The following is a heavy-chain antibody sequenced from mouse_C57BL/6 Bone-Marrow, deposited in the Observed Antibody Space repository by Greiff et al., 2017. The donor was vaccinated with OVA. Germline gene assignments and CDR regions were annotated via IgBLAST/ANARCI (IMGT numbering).Heavy chain of an antibody. Sequence: VQLQQSGAELVRPGTSVKVSCKASGYAFTNYLIEWVKQRPGQGLEWIGVINPGSGGTNYNEKFKGKATLTADKSSSTAYMQLSSLTSEDSAVYFCARSPLLRFDYWGQGTTLTVSS. CDR2: INPGSGGT. CDR1: GYAFTNYL. CDR3: ARSPLLRFDY. V-gene: IGHV1-54*01. D-gene: IGHD1-2*01. J-gene: IGHJ2*01.